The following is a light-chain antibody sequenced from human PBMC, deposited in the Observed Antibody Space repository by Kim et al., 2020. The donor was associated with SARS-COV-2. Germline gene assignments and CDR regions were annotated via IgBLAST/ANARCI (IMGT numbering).Light chain of an antibody. J-gene: IGLJ3*02. Sequence: ASVNLPCPRGGGNSSYVIAWHQHQPGKGPRYLMNLNSAGSHIKGDGIPDRFSGSGSGAERYLTISGLQSEDEADYYCQTWDTGIRVFGGGTQLTVL. CDR1: GGNSSYV. V-gene: IGLV4-69*01. CDR3: QTWDTGIRV. CDR2: LNSAGSH.